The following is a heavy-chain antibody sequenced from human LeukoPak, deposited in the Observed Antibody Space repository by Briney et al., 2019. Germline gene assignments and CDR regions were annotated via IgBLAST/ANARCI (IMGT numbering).Heavy chain of an antibody. CDR2: IYYSGST. Sequence: SETLSLTCTVSGGSISSYYWSWIRQPPGKGLEWIGYIYYSGSTNYNPSLKSRVTISVDTSKNQFSLKLSSVTAADTAVYYCARGGYSDYYFDYWGQGTLDTVSS. J-gene: IGHJ4*02. D-gene: IGHD5-12*01. V-gene: IGHV4-59*01. CDR1: GGSISSYY. CDR3: ARGGYSDYYFDY.